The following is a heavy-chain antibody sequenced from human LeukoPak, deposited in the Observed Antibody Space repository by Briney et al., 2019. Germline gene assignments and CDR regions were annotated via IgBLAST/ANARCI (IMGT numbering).Heavy chain of an antibody. Sequence: GGSLRLSCAASGFSFSIYAMSWVRQAPGKGLEWVSGISGSGDRTYYADSVKGRFTISRDNSKNTLYLQMISLRAEDTAVYYCAREVKGDLSRTYYFDYWGQGTLVTVSS. D-gene: IGHD3-16*01. CDR2: ISGSGDRT. CDR3: AREVKGDLSRTYYFDY. V-gene: IGHV3-23*01. CDR1: GFSFSIYA. J-gene: IGHJ4*02.